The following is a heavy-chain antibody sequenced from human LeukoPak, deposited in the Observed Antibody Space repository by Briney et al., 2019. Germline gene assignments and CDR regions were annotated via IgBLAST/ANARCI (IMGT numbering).Heavy chain of an antibody. D-gene: IGHD2-2*01. CDR1: GYTLTELS. V-gene: IGHV1-24*01. CDR2: FDPEDGET. J-gene: IGHJ6*02. Sequence: ASVKVSCKVSGYTLTELSMHWVRQAPGNGLEWMGGFDPEDGETIYAQKFQGRVTMTEDTSTDTAYMELSSLRSEDTAVYYCATWGGVVVPAAMGYYYYGMDVWGQGTTVTDSS. CDR3: ATWGGVVVPAAMGYYYYGMDV.